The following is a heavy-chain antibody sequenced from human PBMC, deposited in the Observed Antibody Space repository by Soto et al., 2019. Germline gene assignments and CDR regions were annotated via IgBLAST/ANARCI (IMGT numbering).Heavy chain of an antibody. CDR1: SYTFTSYG. D-gene: IGHD2-8*01. V-gene: IGHV1-18*01. CDR3: ARDGPNHRVS. Sequence: QVQLVQSGAEVKKPGASVKVSCKASSYTFTSYGFTWVRQAPGQGLERMGWITAYNGNTKYAQKWQGRVTITTDTSTSTAYMELRSLRSDDTAVQYCARDGPNHRVSWGQGTLVTVSS. CDR2: ITAYNGNT. J-gene: IGHJ5*02.